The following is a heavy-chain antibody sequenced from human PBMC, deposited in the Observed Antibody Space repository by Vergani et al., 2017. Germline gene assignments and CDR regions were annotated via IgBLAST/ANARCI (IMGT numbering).Heavy chain of an antibody. J-gene: IGHJ5*02. V-gene: IGHV5-51*03. CDR1: GYSFTSYW. CDR3: ARLAEARYYDFWSAHRNGNGGGNNWFDP. Sequence: EVQLVQSGAEVKKPGESLKISCKGSGYSFTSYWIGWVRQMPGKGLEWMGIIYPGDSDTRYSPSFQGQVTISADKSISTAYLQWSGLKASDTAMYYCARLAEARYYDFWSAHRNGNGGGNNWFDPWGQGTLVTVSS. CDR2: IYPGDSDT. D-gene: IGHD3-3*01.